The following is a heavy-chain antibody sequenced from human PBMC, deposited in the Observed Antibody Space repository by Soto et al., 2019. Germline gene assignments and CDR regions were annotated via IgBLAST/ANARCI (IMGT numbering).Heavy chain of an antibody. D-gene: IGHD1-1*01. Sequence: EASVKVSCKASGGTFSSYAISWVRQAPGQGLEWMGGIIPIFGTANYAQKFQGRVTITADESTSTAYMELSSLRSEDTAVYYCARDGRSPRGTARDYYGMDVWGQGTTVTVSS. V-gene: IGHV1-69*13. CDR2: IIPIFGTA. J-gene: IGHJ6*02. CDR1: GGTFSSYA. CDR3: ARDGRSPRGTARDYYGMDV.